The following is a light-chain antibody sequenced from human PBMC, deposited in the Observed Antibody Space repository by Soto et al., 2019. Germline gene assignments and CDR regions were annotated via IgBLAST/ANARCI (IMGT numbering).Light chain of an antibody. CDR3: QQYKSYPYT. CDR2: KAS. CDR1: QSISSW. Sequence: DLQMTQSPSTLSASVGDRVTITCRASQSISSWLAWYQQKSGKAPKVLIYKASNLESGVPSRFSGGGSGTEFTLTISSLQPDDFATYYCQQYKSYPYTFGQGTRLEIK. J-gene: IGKJ2*01. V-gene: IGKV1-5*03.